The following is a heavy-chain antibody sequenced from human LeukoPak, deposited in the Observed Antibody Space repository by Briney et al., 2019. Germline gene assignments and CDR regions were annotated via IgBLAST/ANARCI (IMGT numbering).Heavy chain of an antibody. CDR2: VWFDGSNK. CDR3: ARRLYCSGSTCYTGPDAFDI. CDR1: GFALNSYV. V-gene: IGHV3-33*01. D-gene: IGHD2-2*02. J-gene: IGHJ3*02. Sequence: GGSLRLSCAASGFALNSYVIHWVRQAPGKGLERVPVVWFDGSNKYYGDSVKGRFTISRDNSKNALYLEMNSLRAEDTAVYYCARRLYCSGSTCYTGPDAFDIWGQGTTVTVSS.